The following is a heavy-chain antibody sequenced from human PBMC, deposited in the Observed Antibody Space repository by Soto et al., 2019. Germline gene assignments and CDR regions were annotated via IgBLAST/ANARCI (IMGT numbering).Heavy chain of an antibody. Sequence: SETLSLTCTVSGGSISSYYWSWIRQPPGKGLEWIGYIYYSGSTNYNPSLKSRVTISVDTSKNQFSLKLSSVTAADTAVYYCAREWVDYYASSGYYYDDWFDPWGQGTLVTVSS. J-gene: IGHJ5*02. CDR1: GGSISSYY. CDR2: IYYSGST. CDR3: AREWVDYYASSGYYYDDWFDP. V-gene: IGHV4-59*01. D-gene: IGHD3-22*01.